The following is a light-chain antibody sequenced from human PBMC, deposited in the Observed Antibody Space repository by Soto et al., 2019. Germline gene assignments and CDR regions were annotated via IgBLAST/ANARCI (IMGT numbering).Light chain of an antibody. CDR1: QSVSIN. CDR3: LQDYNYPAT. J-gene: IGKJ4*01. CDR2: GAS. Sequence: EIVMTQSPSTLSVSPGERATLSCRASQSVSINLAWYQQKPGQAPRLLIHGASTRATGVPARFSGSGSGTEFTLTISSLQPEDFATYYCLQDYNYPATFGGGTKV. V-gene: IGKV3-15*01.